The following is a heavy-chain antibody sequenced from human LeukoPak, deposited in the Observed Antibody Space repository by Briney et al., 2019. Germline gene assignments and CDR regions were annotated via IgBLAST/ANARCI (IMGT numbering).Heavy chain of an antibody. J-gene: IGHJ4*02. CDR3: ARGPVTVGYFDW. V-gene: IGHV3-21*01. D-gene: IGHD2-21*02. CDR1: GFTFSSYT. CDR2: ISSSGSSI. Sequence: GGSLRHSCAASGFTFSSYTLNWVRQAPGKGLEWVSSISSSGSSIYYADSVKGRFTISRDNAKNSLFLQMNSLRAEDTAVYFCARGPVTVGYFDWWGQGTLVTVSS.